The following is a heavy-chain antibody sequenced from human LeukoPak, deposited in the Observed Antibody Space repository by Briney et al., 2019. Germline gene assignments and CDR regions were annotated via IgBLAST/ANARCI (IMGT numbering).Heavy chain of an antibody. D-gene: IGHD3-10*01. CDR3: ARRALLWFGELPRAFDI. CDR1: GFTFSSYA. V-gene: IGHV3-20*04. Sequence: PGGSLRLSCAASGFTFSSYAMSWVRQAPGKGLEWVSGINWNGGSTGYADSVKGRFTISRDNAKNSLYLQMNSLRAEDTALYYCARRALLWFGELPRAFDIGGQGTMVTVSS. CDR2: INWNGGST. J-gene: IGHJ3*02.